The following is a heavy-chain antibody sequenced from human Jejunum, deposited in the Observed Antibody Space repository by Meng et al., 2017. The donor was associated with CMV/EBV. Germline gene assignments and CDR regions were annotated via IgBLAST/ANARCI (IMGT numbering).Heavy chain of an antibody. D-gene: IGHD2-15*01. CDR1: GRTFSKYA. J-gene: IGHJ4*02. CDR3: AKGTREGTPFDS. CDR2: RGGRGLVT. Sequence: SGRTFSKYARSWVRLAQGRGLEWVSLRGGRGLVTQYAEYVKGRVTISRDNSNNTLYLQMNSLRAEDTAIYYCAKGTREGTPFDSWGQGTLVTVSS. V-gene: IGHV3-23*01.